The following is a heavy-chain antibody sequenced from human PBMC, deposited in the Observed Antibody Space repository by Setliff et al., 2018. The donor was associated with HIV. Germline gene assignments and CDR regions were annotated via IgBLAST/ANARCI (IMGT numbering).Heavy chain of an antibody. CDR1: GYTFTSYG. Sequence: GASVKVSCKASGYTFTSYGIGWLRQAPGQGLEWMGWISAYNGDTQSTQDFQGRVTMTTDTSTSTVYMELRSLRSDDTAVYYCARDQGFWSGFTYNYYMDVWGKGTTVTVSS. CDR3: ARDQGFWSGFTYNYYMDV. CDR2: ISAYNGDT. V-gene: IGHV1-18*01. J-gene: IGHJ6*03. D-gene: IGHD3-3*01.